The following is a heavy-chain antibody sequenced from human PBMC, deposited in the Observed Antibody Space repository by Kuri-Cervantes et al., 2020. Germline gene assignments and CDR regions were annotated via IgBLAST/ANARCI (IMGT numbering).Heavy chain of an antibody. V-gene: IGHV3-11*01. Sequence: GESLKISCAASGFTFSDYYMSWIRQAPGKGLEWVSYISSSGSTIYYADSVKGRFTISRDNAKNSLYLQMSSLRAEDTAVYYCAKQAGYCSSTTCPGLYPFDYWGQGTLVTVSS. CDR3: AKQAGYCSSTTCPGLYPFDY. CDR2: ISSSGSTI. J-gene: IGHJ4*02. CDR1: GFTFSDYY. D-gene: IGHD2-2*01.